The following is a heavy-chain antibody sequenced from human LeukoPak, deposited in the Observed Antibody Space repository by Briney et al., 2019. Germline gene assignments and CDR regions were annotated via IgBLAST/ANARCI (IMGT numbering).Heavy chain of an antibody. J-gene: IGHJ3*02. Sequence: GGSLRLSCAASGFTVSSNYMSWVRQAPGKGLEWVSLIYSGGSTYYADSVKGRFTISRHNSKNTLHLHMNSLRAEDTAVYYCAREANYYDSSGYYPDAFDIWGQGTMVTVSS. CDR2: IYSGGST. CDR3: AREANYYDSSGYYPDAFDI. CDR1: GFTVSSNY. D-gene: IGHD3-22*01. V-gene: IGHV3-53*04.